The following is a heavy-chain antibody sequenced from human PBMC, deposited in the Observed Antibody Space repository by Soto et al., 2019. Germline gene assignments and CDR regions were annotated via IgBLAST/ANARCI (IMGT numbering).Heavy chain of an antibody. V-gene: IGHV4-4*07. CDR2: IYTTGST. D-gene: IGHD3-22*01. CDR1: GDSISDYY. J-gene: IGHJ3*02. CDR3: ARDVYYDSSGYYYVDAFDI. Sequence: SETLSLTCTVSGDSISDYYWSWIRQPAGKGLEWIGRIYTTGSTDYNPSLKSRVTISIDMSKNQFSLKVTSMTAADTAVYYCARDVYYDSSGYYYVDAFDIWDQGTMVTVSS.